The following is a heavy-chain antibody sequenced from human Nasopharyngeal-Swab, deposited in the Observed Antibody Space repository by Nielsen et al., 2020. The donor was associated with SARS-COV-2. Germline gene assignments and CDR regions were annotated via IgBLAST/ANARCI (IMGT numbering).Heavy chain of an antibody. D-gene: IGHD2-15*01. CDR3: ARPPYCSGGSCYSMGLDY. J-gene: IGHJ4*02. V-gene: IGHV3-11*01. Sequence: GGSLRLSCAASGFTFSDYYMSWIRQAPGKGLEWVSYISSSGSTIYYADSVKGRFTISRDNAKNSLYLQMNSLRAEDTAVYYCARPPYCSGGSCYSMGLDYWGQGTLVPVSS. CDR2: ISSSGSTI. CDR1: GFTFSDYY.